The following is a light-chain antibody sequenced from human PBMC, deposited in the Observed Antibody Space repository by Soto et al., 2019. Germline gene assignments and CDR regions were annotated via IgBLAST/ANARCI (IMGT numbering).Light chain of an antibody. CDR2: GAS. CDR1: QSVSSSF. J-gene: IGKJ4*01. V-gene: IGKV3-20*01. CDR3: QQYSSSPLT. Sequence: EIVLTQSPGTLSLSPGERATLSCRASQSVSSSFLAWYLQKPDQAPRLLIYGASSRATGIPDRFSGSGSGTDFTLTISRLEPEDFAVYYCQQYSSSPLTFGGGTKVEIK.